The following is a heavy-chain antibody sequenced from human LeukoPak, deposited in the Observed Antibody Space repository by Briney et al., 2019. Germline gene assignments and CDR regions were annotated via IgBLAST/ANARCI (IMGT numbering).Heavy chain of an antibody. Sequence: PSETLSLTCTVSGDSISSYYWSWIRQPPGKGLEWIGYIYYSGSTTYNPSLKSRVTISVDTSKNQFSLKLSSVTAADTAVYYCARGVRRFVVVTAQKSDAFDIWGQGTMVTVSS. V-gene: IGHV4-59*01. J-gene: IGHJ3*02. CDR1: GDSISSYY. CDR3: ARGVRRFVVVTAQKSDAFDI. CDR2: IYYSGST. D-gene: IGHD2-21*02.